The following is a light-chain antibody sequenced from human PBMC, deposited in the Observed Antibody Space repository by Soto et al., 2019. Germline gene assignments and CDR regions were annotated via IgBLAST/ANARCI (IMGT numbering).Light chain of an antibody. CDR1: QSMSSS. CDR2: KAS. V-gene: IGKV1-5*03. J-gene: IGKJ3*01. Sequence: DIQMSQSPSTPSASEGDRVTITCRASQSMSSSLAWYQQKPGKAPKVLIYKASTLESGVPSRFSGSGSGTEFTLTISSLQPDDLATYYCQQYVTYPFTFGPGTKVEIK. CDR3: QQYVTYPFT.